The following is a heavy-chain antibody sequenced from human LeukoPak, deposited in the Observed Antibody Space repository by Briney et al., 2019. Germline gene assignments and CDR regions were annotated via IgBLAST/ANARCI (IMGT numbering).Heavy chain of an antibody. V-gene: IGHV3-23*01. CDR1: GFTFSRYA. CDR2: ISGSVGRT. Sequence: GSLRLSCAPSGFTFSRYAMSWVRQAPGKGLGWVSAISGSVGRTYYTDSVKGRFTISSDNSQKTLNLQMNGLRDEGRAVYYCVKELIVVVPAAAYGIDLWGKGPGLSV. CDR3: VKELIVVVPAAAYGIDL. D-gene: IGHD2-2*01. J-gene: IGHJ6*04.